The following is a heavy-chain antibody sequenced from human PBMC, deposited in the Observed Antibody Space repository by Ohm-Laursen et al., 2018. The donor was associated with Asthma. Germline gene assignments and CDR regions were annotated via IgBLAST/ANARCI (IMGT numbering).Heavy chain of an antibody. CDR3: ASESYYDSSEDY. CDR2: ISYVGSTK. D-gene: IGHD3-22*01. V-gene: IGHV3-30*03. J-gene: IGHJ4*02. CDR1: GFSFSNFG. Sequence: SLRLSCAASGFSFSNFGMFWVRQAPGKGLEWVAFISYVGSTKYYADSVQGRFTISRDNSKDTLYLQMNSLRAEDTAVYYCASESYYDSSEDYWGQGTLVTVSS.